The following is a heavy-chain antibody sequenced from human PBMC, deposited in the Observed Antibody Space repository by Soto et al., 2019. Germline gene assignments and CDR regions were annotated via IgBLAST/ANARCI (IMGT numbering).Heavy chain of an antibody. CDR2: IWYDGSNK. D-gene: IGHD2-2*01. CDR3: ARATDIVVVDY. V-gene: IGHV3-33*01. Sequence: GGSLRLSCAASGFTFSSYGMHWVRQAPGKGLEWVAVIWYDGSNKYYADSVKGRFTISRDNSKNTLYLQMNSLRADDTAVYYCARATDIVVVDYWGQGTLVTVSS. J-gene: IGHJ4*02. CDR1: GFTFSSYG.